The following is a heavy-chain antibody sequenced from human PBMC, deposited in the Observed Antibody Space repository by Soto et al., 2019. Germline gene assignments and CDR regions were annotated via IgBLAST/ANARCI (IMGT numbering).Heavy chain of an antibody. Sequence: LRLSCAASGFTFSGYSMNWVRQAPGKGLEWVSYIASTSWNIYYADTVKGRFTISRDNAKNSLYLQMNSLRDEDTAVYYCARGPSAAAPLSDWYFDLWGRGTLVTVSS. D-gene: IGHD2-2*01. CDR2: IASTSWNI. CDR3: ARGPSAAAPLSDWYFDL. J-gene: IGHJ2*01. CDR1: GFTFSGYS. V-gene: IGHV3-48*02.